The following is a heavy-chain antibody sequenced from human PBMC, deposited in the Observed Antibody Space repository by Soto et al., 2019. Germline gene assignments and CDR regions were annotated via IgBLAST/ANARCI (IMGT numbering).Heavy chain of an antibody. D-gene: IGHD6-19*01. Sequence: GASVKVSCKASAYTFTSYDISWVRQAPGQGLEWMGWVNPNSGYTDYPQKFQGRVTMTRNTSISTVYMELSSLKSDDTAVYFCARGRGWRVVWGQGTLVTVTS. V-gene: IGHV1-8*01. CDR2: VNPNSGYT. CDR3: ARGRGWRVV. J-gene: IGHJ4*02. CDR1: AYTFTSYD.